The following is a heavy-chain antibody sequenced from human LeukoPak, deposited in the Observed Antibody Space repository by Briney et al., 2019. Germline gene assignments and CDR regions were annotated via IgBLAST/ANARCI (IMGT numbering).Heavy chain of an antibody. J-gene: IGHJ4*02. V-gene: IGHV4-59*01. CDR2: IYHSGST. Sequence: SETLSLTCTVSGGSISNYYWSWIRQPPGKGLEYIGFIYHSGSTNYNPSFKSRVTMSVDKSKNRCSLRLSSVTAADTAIYFCARSTQASSTSFDYWGQGTLVTVSS. D-gene: IGHD6-6*01. CDR3: ARSTQASSTSFDY. CDR1: GGSISNYY.